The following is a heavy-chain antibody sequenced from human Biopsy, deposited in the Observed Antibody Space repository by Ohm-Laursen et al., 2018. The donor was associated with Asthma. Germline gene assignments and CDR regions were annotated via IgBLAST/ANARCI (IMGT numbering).Heavy chain of an antibody. J-gene: IGHJ4*02. Sequence: SLRLSCAASGFAFDSYAMYWVRQSPGKGPEWVALISHDGRESGYVDPVKGRFTISRDNSKNTLYLQMNSLRTEDTAVYYCAKRRGYSGHDNDYWGQGTLVIVSS. V-gene: IGHV3-30*18. CDR2: ISHDGRES. CDR1: GFAFDSYA. D-gene: IGHD5-12*01. CDR3: AKRRGYSGHDNDY.